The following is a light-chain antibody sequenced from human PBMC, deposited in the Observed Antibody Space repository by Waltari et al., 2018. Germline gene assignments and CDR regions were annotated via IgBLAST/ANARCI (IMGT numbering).Light chain of an antibody. Sequence: QSVLTQPPSASGTPGQRVTIFCSGRSSNIGGENVNWFQQFPGTAPRLLIYDSDRRPSGVPERFSASKSGTSASLAISGLRSEDEADYYCAAWDDSRSVVFGGGTRLTVL. CDR3: AAWDDSRSVV. CDR2: DSD. J-gene: IGLJ2*01. V-gene: IGLV1-47*01. CDR1: SSNIGGEN.